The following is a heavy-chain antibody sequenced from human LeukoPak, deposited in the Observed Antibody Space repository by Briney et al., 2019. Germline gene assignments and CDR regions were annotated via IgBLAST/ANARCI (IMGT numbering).Heavy chain of an antibody. CDR2: IWYDGSNK. Sequence: GGSLRLSCAASGFTFSYYGIHWVRQAPGKGLEWVAVIWYDGSNKYYADSVKGRFTISRDNSKNTLYLQMNSLRVEDTAVYYCATDRGLYSSGWYFFQYWGQGTLVTVSS. V-gene: IGHV3-33*01. CDR3: ATDRGLYSSGWYFFQY. J-gene: IGHJ1*01. D-gene: IGHD6-19*01. CDR1: GFTFSYYG.